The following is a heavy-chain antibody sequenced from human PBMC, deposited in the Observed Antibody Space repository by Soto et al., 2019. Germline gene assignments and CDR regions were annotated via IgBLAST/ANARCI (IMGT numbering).Heavy chain of an antibody. V-gene: IGHV3-74*01. J-gene: IGHJ4*02. CDR2: VNSDGSDA. CDR3: VRGVSTSCFFDY. D-gene: IGHD2-2*01. Sequence: EVQLVESGGGSVQPGGSLRLSCAASGFIFSKYWMHWVRQAPGKGLVWVSRVNSDGSDATYADSVKGRFTISRDNAKNTLFLQVNILSVEDTAVYYCVRGVSTSCFFDYWGQGALVTVSS. CDR1: GFIFSKYW.